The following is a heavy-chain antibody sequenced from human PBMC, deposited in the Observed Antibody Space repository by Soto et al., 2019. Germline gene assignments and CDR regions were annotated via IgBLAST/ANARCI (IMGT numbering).Heavy chain of an antibody. V-gene: IGHV3-33*01. D-gene: IGHD2-2*02. Sequence: QVQLVESGGGVVQPGRSLRLSCAASGFTFSSYGMHWVRQAPGKGLEWVAVIWYDGSNKYYADSVKGRFTISRDNSKNTLYLQMNSLRAEDTAVYYCARALLHHDAFDIWGQGTMVTVSS. J-gene: IGHJ3*02. CDR1: GFTFSSYG. CDR2: IWYDGSNK. CDR3: ARALLHHDAFDI.